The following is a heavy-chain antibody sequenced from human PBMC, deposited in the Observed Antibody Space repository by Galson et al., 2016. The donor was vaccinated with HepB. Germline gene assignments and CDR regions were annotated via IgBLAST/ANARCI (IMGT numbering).Heavy chain of an antibody. CDR1: GFTFSSYA. Sequence: SLRLSCAASGFTFSSYAMSWVRQALGQGLEWVSAITISGDYRYYADSVKGRFTISRDNSKNTLYLQMTSLRAEDTAVYYCAKDLIAVAGPYFDSWGQGTLVTVSS. CDR3: AKDLIAVAGPYFDS. J-gene: IGHJ4*02. V-gene: IGHV3-23*01. CDR2: ITISGDYR. D-gene: IGHD6-19*01.